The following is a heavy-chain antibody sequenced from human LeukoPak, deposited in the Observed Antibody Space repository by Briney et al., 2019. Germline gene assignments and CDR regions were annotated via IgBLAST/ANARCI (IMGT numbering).Heavy chain of an antibody. V-gene: IGHV3-23*01. Sequence: QPGGSLRLSCAASGFIFSSYAMSWVRQAPGKGLEWVSAISGSGGSTYYADSVKGRFTISRDNSTNTQYLQMNSIRGKDTAVSPCSRAARFGELLSPLDYWGQGTLVTVSS. CDR2: ISGSGGST. CDR1: GFIFSSYA. J-gene: IGHJ4*02. D-gene: IGHD3-10*01. CDR3: SRAARFGELLSPLDY.